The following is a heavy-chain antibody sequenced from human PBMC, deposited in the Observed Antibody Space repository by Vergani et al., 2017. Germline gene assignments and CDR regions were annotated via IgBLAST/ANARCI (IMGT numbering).Heavy chain of an antibody. CDR1: GGSFSGYY. J-gene: IGHJ4*02. D-gene: IGHD2-2*02. CDR3: ARAISTLFAEFDY. CDR2: INHSGST. V-gene: IGHV4-34*01. Sequence: QVKLQESGPGLVKPSETLSLTCAVYGGSFSGYYWSWIRQPPGKGLEWIGEINHSGSTNYNPSLKSRVTISVDTSKNQFSLKLSSVTAADTAVYYCARAISTLFAEFDYWGQGTLVTVSS.